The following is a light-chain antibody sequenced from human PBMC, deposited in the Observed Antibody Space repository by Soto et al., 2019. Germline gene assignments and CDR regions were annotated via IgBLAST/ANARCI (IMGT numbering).Light chain of an antibody. V-gene: IGKV3-11*01. Sequence: EIVLTLSPGTLSLSPGERGTLSCRASQSVSSGYLAWYQQKPGQAPRLLIYDVSNRATGIPARFSGSGSGTDFTLTISSLEPEDFAVYYCQQRSNWPRTFGQGTKVDIK. CDR3: QQRSNWPRT. CDR2: DVS. CDR1: QSVSSGY. J-gene: IGKJ1*01.